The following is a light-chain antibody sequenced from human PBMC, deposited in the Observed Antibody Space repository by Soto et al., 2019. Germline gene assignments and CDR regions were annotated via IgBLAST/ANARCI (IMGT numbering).Light chain of an antibody. Sequence: EIVLTQSPGTLSLSPGDRATLSCRASQSVSSSYLAWYQQKPGQAPRLLIYGASSRATGIPDRFSGSGSGTDFTLTISRLEPADFAVYYCQPYGSSQYTFCQGNKLEIK. CDR3: QPYGSSQYT. V-gene: IGKV3-20*01. CDR2: GAS. J-gene: IGKJ2*01. CDR1: QSVSSSY.